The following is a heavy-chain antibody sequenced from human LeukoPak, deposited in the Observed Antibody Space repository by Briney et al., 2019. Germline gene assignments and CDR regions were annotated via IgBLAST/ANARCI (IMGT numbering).Heavy chain of an antibody. J-gene: IGHJ6*04. CDR1: GGSISSYY. Sequence: SETLFLTCTVSGGSISSYYWSWIRQPPGKGLEWIGYIYYSGSTNYNPSLKSRVTISVDTPKNQFSLKLSSVTAADTAVYYCARDVAVAGSDYYYGMDVWGKGTTVTVSS. D-gene: IGHD6-19*01. CDR2: IYYSGST. CDR3: ARDVAVAGSDYYYGMDV. V-gene: IGHV4-59*01.